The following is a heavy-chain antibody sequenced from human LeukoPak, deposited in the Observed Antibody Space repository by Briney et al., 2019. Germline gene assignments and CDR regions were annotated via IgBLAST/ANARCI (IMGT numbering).Heavy chain of an antibody. V-gene: IGHV4-59*01. CDR3: ARGHTCYDFWSGLNYFDY. CDR1: GGSISSYY. CDR2: IYYSGST. D-gene: IGHD3-3*01. Sequence: SETLSLTCTVSGGSISSYYWSWIRQPPGKGLEWIGYIYYSGSTNYNPSLKSRVTISVDTSKNQFSLKLSSVTAADTAVYYCARGHTCYDFWSGLNYFDYWGQGTLVTVSS. J-gene: IGHJ4*02.